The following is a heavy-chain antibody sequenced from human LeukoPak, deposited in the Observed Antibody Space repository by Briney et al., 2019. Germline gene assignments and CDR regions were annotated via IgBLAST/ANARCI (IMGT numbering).Heavy chain of an antibody. Sequence: GGSLRLSCAASGFTFSSYAMSWVRQAPGKGLEWVSGISGSGSSTYYPDSVKGRFTISRDNSKNTLFLQMNSLRAEDTAVYYCAKTHSSGWYDYWGQGTLVTVSS. D-gene: IGHD6-19*01. V-gene: IGHV3-23*01. J-gene: IGHJ4*02. CDR3: AKTHSSGWYDY. CDR1: GFTFSSYA. CDR2: ISGSGSST.